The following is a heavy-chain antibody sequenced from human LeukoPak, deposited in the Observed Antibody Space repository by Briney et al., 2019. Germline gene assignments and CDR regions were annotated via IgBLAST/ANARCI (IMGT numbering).Heavy chain of an antibody. Sequence: ASVKVSCKVSGYTLTELSMHWVRQAPGKGLEWMGGFDPEDGETIYAQKFQGRVTMTEDTSTDTAYMELSSLRSEDTAVYYCATVLCSSTSCYLGAFDIWGQGTMVIVSS. D-gene: IGHD2-2*01. CDR1: GYTLTELS. CDR3: ATVLCSSTSCYLGAFDI. V-gene: IGHV1-24*01. J-gene: IGHJ3*02. CDR2: FDPEDGET.